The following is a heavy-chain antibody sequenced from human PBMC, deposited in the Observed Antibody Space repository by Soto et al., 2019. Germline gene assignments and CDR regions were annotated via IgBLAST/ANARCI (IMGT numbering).Heavy chain of an antibody. CDR3: AKWFYYDSSGSTNFDY. CDR1: GLTLGSYA. V-gene: IGHV3-23*01. J-gene: IGHJ4*02. Sequence: PGGPLSPSCEASGLTLGSYAMSWARQAPGKWLEWVSTLSGSGCRTYSADSLKGRFTISLHHSKNTLYLQMYSLRAEHTAVYYCAKWFYYDSSGSTNFDYWGQGTPVTVSS. CDR2: LSGSGCRT. D-gene: IGHD3-22*01.